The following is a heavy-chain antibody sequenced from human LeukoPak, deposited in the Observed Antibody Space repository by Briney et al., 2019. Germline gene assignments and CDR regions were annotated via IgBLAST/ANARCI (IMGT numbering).Heavy chain of an antibody. CDR3: ARGTYGYYMDV. CDR1: GGSFSGFY. Sequence: SETLSLTCAVSGGSFSGFYWTWIRQSPEKGLEWIGEINHSGSYTNNPSLKSRVTISVATPRNQVFLELTSVTAADTAVYFCARGTYGYYMDVWGKGTTVTVSS. J-gene: IGHJ6*03. CDR2: INHSGSY. D-gene: IGHD4-17*01. V-gene: IGHV4-34*01.